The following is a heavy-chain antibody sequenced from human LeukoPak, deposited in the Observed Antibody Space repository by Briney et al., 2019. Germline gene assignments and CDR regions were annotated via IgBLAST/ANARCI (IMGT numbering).Heavy chain of an antibody. Sequence: GGSLRLSCAASGFTFSSYAMSWVRQAPGKGLEWVSAISGSGGSTYYADSVKGRSTISRDNSKNTLYLQMNSLRAEDTAVYYCAKARYYDSSGRPGGYWGQGTLVTVSS. J-gene: IGHJ4*02. CDR3: AKARYYDSSGRPGGY. D-gene: IGHD3-22*01. V-gene: IGHV3-23*01. CDR2: ISGSGGST. CDR1: GFTFSSYA.